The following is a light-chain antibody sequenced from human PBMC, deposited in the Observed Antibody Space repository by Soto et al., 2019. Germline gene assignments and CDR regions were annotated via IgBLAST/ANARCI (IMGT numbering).Light chain of an antibody. J-gene: IGKJ4*01. Sequence: EIVLTQSPGTLSLSPGERATLSCRASQTVRNKYLAWYQQKPGQAPRLLMYDASSRATGIPDRFSGGGSGTDFTLTISRLEHEDFAVYYCQQFSSYTLTFGGGTKVDIK. CDR2: DAS. CDR1: QTVRNKY. V-gene: IGKV3-20*01. CDR3: QQFSSYTLT.